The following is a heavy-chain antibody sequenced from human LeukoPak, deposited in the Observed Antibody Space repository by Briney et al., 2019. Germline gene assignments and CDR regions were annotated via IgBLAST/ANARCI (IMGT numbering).Heavy chain of an antibody. D-gene: IGHD3-22*01. J-gene: IGHJ4*02. Sequence: SETLSLTCTVSGGSISSSGYYWGWVRQPPGTGLQWIATTYEGASLKSRVTISLDTSKNQFFLRLTSVTAADTAVYYCARHGLGYYDSSGYYLWGQGTLVTVSS. CDR3: ARHGLGYYDSSGYYL. V-gene: IGHV4-61*05. CDR1: GGSISSSGYY. CDR2: ATT.